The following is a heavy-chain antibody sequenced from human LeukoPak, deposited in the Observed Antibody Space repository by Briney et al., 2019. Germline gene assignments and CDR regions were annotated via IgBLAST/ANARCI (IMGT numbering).Heavy chain of an antibody. CDR2: IYYSGST. V-gene: IGHV4-59*08. Sequence: SETLTLTCTVSGGSISSYYWSWIRQPPGKGLEWIGYIYYSGSTNYHPTLKTRVTISVDTSKNQFSLKLSSLTAADTAVYYCARLWSGYDIDSDYRGERALVTVSS. CDR3: ARLWSGYDIDSDY. D-gene: IGHD5-12*01. J-gene: IGHJ4*02. CDR1: GGSISSYY.